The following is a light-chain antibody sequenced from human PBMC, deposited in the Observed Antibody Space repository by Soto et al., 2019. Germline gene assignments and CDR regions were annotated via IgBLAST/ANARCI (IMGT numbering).Light chain of an antibody. V-gene: IGKV1-39*01. CDR3: QQSYSVPIT. CDR1: QSINSY. Sequence: DIQMTQSPSSLSASVGDRVTITCRASQSINSYLNWYQQKPGKAPKPLIYAASSLQSGVPSRFSGRGAGTDFSHTISSLQPEDFAIYSCQQSYSVPITFGPGTTVDVK. J-gene: IGKJ3*01. CDR2: AAS.